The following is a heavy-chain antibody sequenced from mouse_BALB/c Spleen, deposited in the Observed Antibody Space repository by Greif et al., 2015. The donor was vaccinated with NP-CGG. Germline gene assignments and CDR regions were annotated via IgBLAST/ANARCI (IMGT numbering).Heavy chain of an antibody. V-gene: IGHV7-3*02. CDR2: IRNKANGYTT. Sequence: EVQLVESGGGLVQPGGSLRLSCATSGFTFTDYYMSWVRQPPGKALEWLGFIRNKANGYTTEYSASVKGRFTISRGNSQSILYLQMNTLRAEDSATYYCARANFDYWGQGTTLTVSS. CDR1: GFTFTDYY. CDR3: ARANFDY. J-gene: IGHJ2*01.